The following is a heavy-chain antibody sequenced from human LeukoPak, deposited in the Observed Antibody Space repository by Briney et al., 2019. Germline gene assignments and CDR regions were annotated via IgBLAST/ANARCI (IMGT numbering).Heavy chain of an antibody. V-gene: IGHV1-69*05. CDR2: ISPISGTT. CDR3: ATPPTGTTTTGEYYFEY. D-gene: IGHD1-1*01. CDR1: GGTFSSYT. Sequence: GASVKVSCKASGGTFSSYTITWVRQAPGQGLEWMGGISPISGTTNYAQKFQGRVTITTDESTSTAYKELSSLRSEDTAVYYCATPPTGTTTTGEYYFEYWGQGTLVTVSS. J-gene: IGHJ4*02.